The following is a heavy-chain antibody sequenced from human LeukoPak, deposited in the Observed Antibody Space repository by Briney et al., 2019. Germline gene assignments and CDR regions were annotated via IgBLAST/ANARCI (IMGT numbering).Heavy chain of an antibody. CDR1: GGSISDYY. CDR3: ARVPPDYYGSGSYYPFDP. J-gene: IGHJ5*02. CDR2: FYNSGSS. D-gene: IGHD3-10*01. Sequence: PSETLSLTCTVSGGSISDYYRGWIRQPPGKGLEWIGYFYNSGSSTYNPSLKSRVTISVDTSKNQFSLKLSSVTAADTAVYYCARVPPDYYGSGSYYPFDPWGQGTLVTVSS. V-gene: IGHV4-59*01.